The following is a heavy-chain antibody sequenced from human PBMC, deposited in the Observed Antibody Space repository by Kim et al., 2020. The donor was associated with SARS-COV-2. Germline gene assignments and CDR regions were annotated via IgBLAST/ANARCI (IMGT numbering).Heavy chain of an antibody. CDR1: GLTFSTCD. D-gene: IGHD6-13*01. J-gene: IGHJ6*02. V-gene: IGHV3-21*01. CDR3: VRDAGEAARWYRMDV. Sequence: GGSLRLSCVASGLTFSTCDMNWVRQAPGKGLEWVSSISRSSGYTYYADSVKGRFTISRDNARNSLYLQMDSLRVEDTAVYYCVRDAGEAARWYRMDVWGQGTPVSLSS. CDR2: ISRSSGYT.